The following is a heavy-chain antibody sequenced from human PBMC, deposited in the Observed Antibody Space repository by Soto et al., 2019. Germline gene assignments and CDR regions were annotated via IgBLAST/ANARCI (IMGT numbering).Heavy chain of an antibody. D-gene: IGHD6-13*01. J-gene: IGHJ5*02. V-gene: IGHV3-30-3*01. Sequence: QVQLVESGGGVVQPGRSLRLSCAASGFTFSTHAMHWVRQAPGKGLECVAIVSFDGSKKYYADSVKGRFTISRDNSKKTLYLKMSGLTPEGTAFYYCGVDQTGIATAGGGRIDRWGQGTLVTVSS. CDR2: VSFDGSKK. CDR3: GVDQTGIATAGGGRIDR. CDR1: GFTFSTHA.